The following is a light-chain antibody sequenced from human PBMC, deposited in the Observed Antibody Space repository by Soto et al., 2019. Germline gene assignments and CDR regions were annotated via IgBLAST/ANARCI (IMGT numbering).Light chain of an antibody. V-gene: IGLV2-14*01. Sequence: QSALTKPASVYGSPGQSITISCTGTSSDVGGYDYVSGYQQHPGKAPKLMIYDVSNRPSGGSNRFSGSKSGNTASLTISGLQAEYEADYYCSSYTSSSTWVFGGGTKLTVL. CDR3: SSYTSSSTWV. CDR2: DVS. J-gene: IGLJ3*02. CDR1: SSDVGGYDY.